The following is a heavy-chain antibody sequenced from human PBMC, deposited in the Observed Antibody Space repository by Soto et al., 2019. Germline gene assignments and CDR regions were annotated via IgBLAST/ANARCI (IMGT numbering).Heavy chain of an antibody. J-gene: IGHJ6*03. CDR2: IIPILGIA. CDR3: ALLHYDFWSGYYSYYYYMDV. V-gene: IGHV1-69*02. Sequence: GASVKVSCKASGGTFSSYTISWVRQAPGQGLEWMGRIIPILGIANYAQKFQGRVTITADKSTSTAYMELSSLRSEDTAVYYCALLHYDFWSGYYSYYYYMDVWGKGTTVTVSS. D-gene: IGHD3-3*01. CDR1: GGTFSSYT.